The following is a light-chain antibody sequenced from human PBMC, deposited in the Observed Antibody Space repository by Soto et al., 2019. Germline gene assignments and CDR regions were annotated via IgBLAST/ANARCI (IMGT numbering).Light chain of an antibody. CDR1: QTIDRY. V-gene: IGKV1-39*01. Sequence: IQMTQSPSSLSASVGDTVTITCRASQTIDRYLNWFQQKSGQAPKLLMNAASTLRSGVPSRFSASGSGTDLTLTISSLQTEDYATYYFQQSYNAPFNFGPGTKVDIK. CDR3: QQSYNAPFN. J-gene: IGKJ3*01. CDR2: AAS.